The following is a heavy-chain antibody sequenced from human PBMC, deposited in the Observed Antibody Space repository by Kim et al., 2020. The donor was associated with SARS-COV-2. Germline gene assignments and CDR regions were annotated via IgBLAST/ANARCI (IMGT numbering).Heavy chain of an antibody. Sequence: SETLSLTCAVYGGFFSGYYGSWIRQPPGKGLEWIGGINHSGSTNYNQPLKSRVTIPVDTSKYEVYLKLSSVTAADMAMYYRVRGRRYCSRTSRSYYGMDV. CDR1: GGFFSGYY. J-gene: IGHJ6*01. D-gene: IGHD2-2*01. CDR2: INHSGST. V-gene: IGHV4-34*01. CDR3: VRGRRYCSRTSRSYYGMDV.